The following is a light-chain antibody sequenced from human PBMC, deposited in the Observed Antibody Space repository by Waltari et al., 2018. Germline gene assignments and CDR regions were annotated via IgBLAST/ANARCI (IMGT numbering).Light chain of an antibody. Sequence: QSALTQPPSASGSLGQSVTISCTGTSSAVGGGKSVSWYQQHPGRAPKLMIYEVSERPSGVPDRFSGSKSDNTASLTVSGLQADDEADYYCSSYAGSDNPYLFGTGTKVTVL. CDR3: SSYAGSDNPYL. J-gene: IGLJ1*01. V-gene: IGLV2-8*01. CDR2: EVS. CDR1: SSAVGGGKS.